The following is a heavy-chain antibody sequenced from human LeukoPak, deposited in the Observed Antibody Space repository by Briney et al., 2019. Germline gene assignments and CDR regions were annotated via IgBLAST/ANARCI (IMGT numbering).Heavy chain of an antibody. D-gene: IGHD4-17*01. J-gene: IGHJ4*02. Sequence: SETLSLTCAVYGGSFSGYYWSWIRQPPGKGLGWIGEINHSGSTNYNPSLKSRVTISVDTSKNQFSLKLSSVTAADTAVYYCARDVGDYGGNWRLDYWGQGTLVTVSS. V-gene: IGHV4-34*01. CDR1: GGSFSGYY. CDR2: INHSGST. CDR3: ARDVGDYGGNWRLDY.